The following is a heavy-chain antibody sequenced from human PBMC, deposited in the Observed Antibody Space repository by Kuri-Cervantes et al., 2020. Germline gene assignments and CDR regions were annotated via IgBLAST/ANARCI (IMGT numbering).Heavy chain of an antibody. CDR1: GGSVSSGSYY. V-gene: IGHV4-61*01. D-gene: IGHD6-13*01. Sequence: ESLKISCTVSGGSVSSGSYYWSWIRQPPGKGLEWIGYINYSGSTNYNPSLRSRVTMSVDTSKNQISLKLSSVTAADTAVYYCARDSSWYIYWGQGALVTVSS. CDR2: INYSGST. J-gene: IGHJ4*02. CDR3: ARDSSWYIY.